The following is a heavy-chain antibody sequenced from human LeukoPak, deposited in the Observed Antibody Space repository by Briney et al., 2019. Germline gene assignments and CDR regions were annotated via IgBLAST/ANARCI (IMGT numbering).Heavy chain of an antibody. Sequence: ASVKVSCKASGYTFTGYYMHWVRQAPGQGLEWMGWINPNSGGTNYSQKFQGRVTMTRDTSISTTYMELSRLRSDDTAVYYCARGDDYGDLDAFDIWGQGTMVTVSS. CDR2: INPNSGGT. D-gene: IGHD4-17*01. CDR1: GYTFTGYY. V-gene: IGHV1-2*02. CDR3: ARGDDYGDLDAFDI. J-gene: IGHJ3*02.